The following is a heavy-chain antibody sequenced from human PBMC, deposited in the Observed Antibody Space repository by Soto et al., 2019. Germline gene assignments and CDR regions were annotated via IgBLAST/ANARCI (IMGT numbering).Heavy chain of an antibody. CDR1: GYSFTSYW. Sequence: GESLKISCKGSGYSFTSYWIGWVRQMPGKGLEWMGIIYPGDSDTRYSPSFQGQVTISADKSISTAYLQWSSLKASDTAMYYCARRGSSWPYYYYGMDVWGQGTTVTVSS. D-gene: IGHD6-13*01. CDR3: ARRGSSWPYYYYGMDV. CDR2: IYPGDSDT. J-gene: IGHJ6*02. V-gene: IGHV5-51*01.